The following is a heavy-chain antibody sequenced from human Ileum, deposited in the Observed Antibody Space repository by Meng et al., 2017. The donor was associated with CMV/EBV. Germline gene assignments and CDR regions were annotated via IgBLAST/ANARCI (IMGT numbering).Heavy chain of an antibody. V-gene: IGHV3-15*07. D-gene: IGHD1-26*01. CDR1: GLTFRDAW. CDR2: IKSKGSGGTT. J-gene: IGHJ4*02. CDR3: THHGGGLLFGTDDY. Sequence: GLTFRDAWMTWVRQAPGKGLEWVGLIKSKGSGGTTDYAAPVKGRFTISRDDSKNTIYLQMNSLKIEDAAVYYCTHHGGGLLFGTDDYWGQGTLVTVSS.